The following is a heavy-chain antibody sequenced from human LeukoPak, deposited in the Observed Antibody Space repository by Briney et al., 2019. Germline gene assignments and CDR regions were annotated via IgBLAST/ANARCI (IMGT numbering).Heavy chain of an antibody. V-gene: IGHV3-30-3*01. CDR3: ARDGTDYGDYVRCFDY. J-gene: IGHJ4*02. D-gene: IGHD4-17*01. CDR1: GFTFSSYA. CDR2: ISYDGSNK. Sequence: GRSLRLSCAASGFTFSSYAMHWVRQAPGKGLEWVAVISYDGSNKYYADSVKGRFTISRDNSKNTLYLQMNSLRAEDTAVYYCARDGTDYGDYVRCFDYWGQGTLVTVSS.